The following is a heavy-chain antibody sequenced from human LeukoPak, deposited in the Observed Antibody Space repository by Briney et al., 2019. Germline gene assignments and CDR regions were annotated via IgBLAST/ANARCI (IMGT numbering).Heavy chain of an antibody. CDR3: ARESGAVAGDY. J-gene: IGHJ4*02. CDR1: GGSFSGYY. CDR2: INHSGST. V-gene: IGHV4-34*01. Sequence: SETLSLTCAVYGGSFSGYYWSWIRQPPGKGLEWIGEINHSGSTNYNPSLKSRVTISVDTSKNQFSLKLSSVTAADTAVYYCARESGAVAGDYWGQGTLVTVSS. D-gene: IGHD6-19*01.